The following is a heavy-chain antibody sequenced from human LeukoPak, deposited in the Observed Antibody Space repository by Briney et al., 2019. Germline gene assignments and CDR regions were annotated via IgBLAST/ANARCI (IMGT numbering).Heavy chain of an antibody. V-gene: IGHV1-69*05. Sequence: SVKVSCKGSGGTFSSYAVSWVRQAPGQRLGWVGRIIPSFVTSNYAQKFHGRVTISTDESTSTAYMELSSLRSEDTAVYYCARDSYGDYVPGYFDYCGQGALVTVSS. J-gene: IGHJ4*02. CDR1: GGTFSSYA. CDR3: ARDSYGDYVPGYFDY. D-gene: IGHD4-17*01. CDR2: IIPSFVTS.